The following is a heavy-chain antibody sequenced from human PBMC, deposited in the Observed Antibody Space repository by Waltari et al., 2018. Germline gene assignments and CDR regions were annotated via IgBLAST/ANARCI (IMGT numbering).Heavy chain of an antibody. CDR1: GFTFSSYS. Sequence: EVQLVESGGGLVKPGASLRLSCAASGFTFSSYSLNWVRQAPGKGLEWVSSISSSSSYIYYADSVKGRFTISRDNAKNSLYLQMNSLRAEDTAVYYCARDDTAMANIDYWGQGTLVTVSS. CDR3: ARDDTAMANIDY. D-gene: IGHD5-18*01. CDR2: ISSSSSYI. J-gene: IGHJ4*02. V-gene: IGHV3-21*01.